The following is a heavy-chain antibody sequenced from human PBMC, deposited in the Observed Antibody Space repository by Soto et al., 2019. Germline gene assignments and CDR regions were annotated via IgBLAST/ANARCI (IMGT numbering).Heavy chain of an antibody. Sequence: ASVKVSCKASGYTFTGYYMHWVRQAPGQGLEWMGWINPNSGGTNYAQKFQGWVTMTRDTSISTAYMELSRLRSDDTAVYYCARDHGAYYYDSSGYYGAFDIWGQGTMVTVS. J-gene: IGHJ3*02. CDR1: GYTFTGYY. CDR2: INPNSGGT. D-gene: IGHD3-22*01. CDR3: ARDHGAYYYDSSGYYGAFDI. V-gene: IGHV1-2*04.